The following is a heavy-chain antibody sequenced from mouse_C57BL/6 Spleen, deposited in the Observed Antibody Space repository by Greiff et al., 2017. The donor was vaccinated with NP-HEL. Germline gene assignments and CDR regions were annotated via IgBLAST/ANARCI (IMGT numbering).Heavy chain of an antibody. D-gene: IGHD3-3*01. Sequence: VQLPQSGAELVKPGASVKLSCKASGYTFTSYWMQWVKQRPGQGLEWIGEIDPSDSYTNYNQKFKGKATLTVDTSSSTAYMQLSSLTSEDSAVYYCVGRNPYFDYWGKGTTLTVSS. J-gene: IGHJ2*01. CDR3: VGRNPYFDY. CDR2: IDPSDSYT. CDR1: GYTFTSYW. V-gene: IGHV1-50*01.